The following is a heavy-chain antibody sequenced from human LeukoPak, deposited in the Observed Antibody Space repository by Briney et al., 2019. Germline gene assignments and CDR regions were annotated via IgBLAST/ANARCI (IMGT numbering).Heavy chain of an antibody. CDR3: ARDLRYSSGWLPGGYYFDY. CDR2: ISSSGSTI. V-gene: IGHV3-11*04. Sequence: PGGSLRLSCAASGFTFSDYYMSWIRQAPGKGLEWVSYISSSGSTIYYADSVKGRFTISRDNAKNSLYLQMNSLRAEDTAVYYCARDLRYSSGWLPGGYYFDYWGQGTLVTVSS. D-gene: IGHD6-19*01. CDR1: GFTFSDYY. J-gene: IGHJ4*02.